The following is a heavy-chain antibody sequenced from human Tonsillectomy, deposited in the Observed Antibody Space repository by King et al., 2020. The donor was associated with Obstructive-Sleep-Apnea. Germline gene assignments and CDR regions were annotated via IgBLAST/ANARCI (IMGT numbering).Heavy chain of an antibody. J-gene: IGHJ6*02. V-gene: IGHV4-59*01. Sequence: VQLQESGPGLVKPSETLSLTCTVSGVSIISYSWTWIRQPPGKGLEWIGHVYYSGSTNYKPSLKSRVTISADTSKNQFSLQLSSVTAADTGVYYCARGTGWYGVDVWGQGTTVTVSS. CDR1: GVSIISYS. D-gene: IGHD6-19*01. CDR2: VYYSGST. CDR3: ARGTGWYGVDV.